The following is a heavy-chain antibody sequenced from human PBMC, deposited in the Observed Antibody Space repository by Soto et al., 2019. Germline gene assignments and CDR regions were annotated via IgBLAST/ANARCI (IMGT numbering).Heavy chain of an antibody. CDR2: IGTAGDP. CDR3: ARAGYDISGYYFYAMDV. Sequence: EEQLVESGGGLVQPGGSLRLSCVASGFILSGYDMHWVRQATGEGLEWVSAIGTAGDPYYSGSVKGRFTISRGNAENSVYLQMNSLRAGDTAVYYCARAGYDISGYYFYAMDVWGPGTTVTVSS. CDR1: GFILSGYD. J-gene: IGHJ6*02. D-gene: IGHD2-2*01. V-gene: IGHV3-13*05.